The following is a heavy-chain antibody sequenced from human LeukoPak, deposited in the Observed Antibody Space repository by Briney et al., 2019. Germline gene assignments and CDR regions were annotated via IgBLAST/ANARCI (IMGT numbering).Heavy chain of an antibody. V-gene: IGHV3-30*02. J-gene: IGHJ5*02. Sequence: GGSLRLSCAASGFTFGSYGMHWVRQAPGKGLEWVTFIRSDGSNKYYADSVKGRFTISRDNAKNSLYLQMNSLRAEDTAVYYCARALTDYGDHYWFDPWGQGTLVTVSS. CDR1: GFTFGSYG. D-gene: IGHD4-17*01. CDR2: IRSDGSNK. CDR3: ARALTDYGDHYWFDP.